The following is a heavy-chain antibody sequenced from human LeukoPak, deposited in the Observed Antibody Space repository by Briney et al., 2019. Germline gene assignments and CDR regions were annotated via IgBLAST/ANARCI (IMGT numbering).Heavy chain of an antibody. Sequence: SETLSLTCTVSGGSINSYYWSWIRQPPGKGLEWIGYIYYIGSTSYNPSLRGRATISVDTSNNQFYLRLSSVTAADTAVYYCARRGYSSGSNWFDPWGQGTLVTVSS. J-gene: IGHJ5*02. CDR3: ARRGYSSGSNWFDP. CDR1: GGSINSYY. V-gene: IGHV4-59*08. CDR2: IYYIGST. D-gene: IGHD6-19*01.